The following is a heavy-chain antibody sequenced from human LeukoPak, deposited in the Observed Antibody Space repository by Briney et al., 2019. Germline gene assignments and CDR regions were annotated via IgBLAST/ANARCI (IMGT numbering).Heavy chain of an antibody. CDR1: GGSMKDYY. CDR2: VFYSENS. CDR3: ARHIYGAYYYMDV. V-gene: IGHV4-59*08. J-gene: IGHJ6*03. Sequence: SETLSLTCSVSGGSMKDYYWSWIRQPPGKGLEWIGYVFYSENSNYNPSLKSRVTISIDTSKNQFSLNLSSVTAADTAVYYCARHIYGAYYYMDVWGKGTTVTVSS. D-gene: IGHD3-10*01.